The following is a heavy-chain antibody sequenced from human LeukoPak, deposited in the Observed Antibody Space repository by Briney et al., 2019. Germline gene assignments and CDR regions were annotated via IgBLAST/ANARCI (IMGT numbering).Heavy chain of an antibody. CDR3: ARKSGHCSSTSCPRGDYGDYAHFDAFDI. CDR2: INWNGGST. CDR1: GFTFDDYG. V-gene: IGHV3-20*04. J-gene: IGHJ3*02. D-gene: IGHD2-2*03. Sequence: GGSLRLSCAASGFTFDDYGMSWVRQAPGKGLEWVSGINWNGGSTGYADSVKGRFTISRDNAKNSLYLQMNSLRAEDTALYYCARKSGHCSSTSCPRGDYGDYAHFDAFDIWGQGTMVTVSS.